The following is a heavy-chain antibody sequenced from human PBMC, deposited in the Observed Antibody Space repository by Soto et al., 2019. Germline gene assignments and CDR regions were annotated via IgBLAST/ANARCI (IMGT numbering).Heavy chain of an antibody. V-gene: IGHV3-30*18. Sequence: QVQLEESGGGVVQPGSSLRLSCTASGFTFNTFGMHWVRQTPGKGLEWVAVISYEGSNKYYSDSVKGRFTISRDNSKNILFLQMDSLNAADSAIYYCAKDVKVSTSGYVPPHYFDSWGQGTLVTVSS. CDR3: AKDVKVSTSGYVPPHYFDS. CDR2: ISYEGSNK. D-gene: IGHD2-2*01. J-gene: IGHJ4*02. CDR1: GFTFNTFG.